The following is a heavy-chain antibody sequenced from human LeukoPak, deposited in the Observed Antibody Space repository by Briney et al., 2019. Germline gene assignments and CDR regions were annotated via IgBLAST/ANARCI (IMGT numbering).Heavy chain of an antibody. CDR2: IYISGST. V-gene: IGHV4-61*02. J-gene: IGHJ5*02. CDR3: ARDDAPVDRGFDP. CDR1: GGSISSGSYY. D-gene: IGHD1-14*01. Sequence: SQTLSLTCTVSGGSISSGSYYWSWIRQPAGKGLEWIGRIYISGSTNYNPSLKSRVTISVDPSKNQFSLKLSSVTAADTAVYYCARDDAPVDRGFDPWGQGTLVTVSS.